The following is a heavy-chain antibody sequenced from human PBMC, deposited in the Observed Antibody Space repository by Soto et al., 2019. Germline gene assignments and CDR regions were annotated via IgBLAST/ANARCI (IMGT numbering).Heavy chain of an antibody. V-gene: IGHV3-23*01. Sequence: PGGSLRLSCAASGFTFSSHAMSWVRQAPGKGLEWVSAISGSGGSTYYADSVKGRFTISRDNSKNTLYLQMNSLRAEDTAVYYCAKLGTSAYNYYDSSGSHFDYWGQGTLVTVSS. D-gene: IGHD3-22*01. CDR2: ISGSGGST. CDR1: GFTFSSHA. J-gene: IGHJ4*02. CDR3: AKLGTSAYNYYDSSGSHFDY.